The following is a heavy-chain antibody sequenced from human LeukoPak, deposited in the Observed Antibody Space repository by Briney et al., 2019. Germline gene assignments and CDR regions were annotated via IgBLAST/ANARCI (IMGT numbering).Heavy chain of an antibody. CDR3: ARDSSSWPDY. J-gene: IGHJ4*02. CDR2: ISSSNSYI. V-gene: IGHV3-21*01. CDR1: GFTFSSYS. Sequence: GGSLRLSCAASGFTFSSYSMNWVRQAPGKGLEWVSSISSSNSYIYYADSVKGRFTISRDNAKNSLYLQMNSLRAEDTAVYYCARDSSSWPDYWGQGTLVTVSS. D-gene: IGHD6-13*01.